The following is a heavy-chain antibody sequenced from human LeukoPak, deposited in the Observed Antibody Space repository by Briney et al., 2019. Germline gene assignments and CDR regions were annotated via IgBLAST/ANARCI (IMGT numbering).Heavy chain of an antibody. V-gene: IGHV3-30*04. Sequence: GRSLRLSCAASGFTFSSYAMHWVRQAPGKGLEWVAVISYDGSNKYYADSVKGRFTISRDNSKNTLYLQMNSLRAEDTAVYYCASGQEWFGEPQADFDYWGQGTLVTVSS. CDR1: GFTFSSYA. J-gene: IGHJ4*02. CDR3: ASGQEWFGEPQADFDY. D-gene: IGHD3-10*01. CDR2: ISYDGSNK.